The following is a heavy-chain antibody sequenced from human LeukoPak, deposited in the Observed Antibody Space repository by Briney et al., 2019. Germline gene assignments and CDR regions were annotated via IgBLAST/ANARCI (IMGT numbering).Heavy chain of an antibody. CDR2: ISSSGSTI. D-gene: IGHD4-17*01. CDR3: ARSDYGDYIYYYYYYMDV. V-gene: IGHV3-48*01. CDR1: GFTFSTFA. J-gene: IGHJ6*03. Sequence: GGSLRLSCAASGFTFSTFAMIWVRQPPGKGLEWVSYISSSGSTIYYADSVKGRFTISRDNAKNSLYLQMNSLRAEDTAVYYCARSDYGDYIYYYYYYMDVWGKGTTVTVSS.